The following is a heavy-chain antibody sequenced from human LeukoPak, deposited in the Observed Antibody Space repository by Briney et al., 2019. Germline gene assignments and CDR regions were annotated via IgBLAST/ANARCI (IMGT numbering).Heavy chain of an antibody. Sequence: GGSLRLSCSASGFTFSSYCMNWVRQAPGKGLEWASYISSSSSTIYYADSLKGRFTISRDDAENSLYLQMNSLRAEDTAVYYCARDSSVAAAPIDYWGQGTLVTVSS. CDR1: GFTFSSYC. CDR2: ISSSSSTI. V-gene: IGHV3-48*01. J-gene: IGHJ4*02. CDR3: ARDSSVAAAPIDY. D-gene: IGHD2-2*01.